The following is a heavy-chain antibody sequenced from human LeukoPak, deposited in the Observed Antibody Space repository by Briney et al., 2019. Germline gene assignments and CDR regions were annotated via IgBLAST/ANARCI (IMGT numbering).Heavy chain of an antibody. V-gene: IGHV4-39*07. Sequence: SEALSLTCRVSGGSITSASHYWRSIRQPPGKGLEWIGSIYYSGSTWYNPSLQSRVTISVGTSKEEFSLKLRSVTATDTAVYCGSRRDCSHTDCFYWYFDLWGRGALLTVSS. CDR2: IYYSGST. J-gene: IGHJ2*01. D-gene: IGHD2-2*01. CDR3: SRRDCSHTDCFYWYFDL. CDR1: GGSITSASHY.